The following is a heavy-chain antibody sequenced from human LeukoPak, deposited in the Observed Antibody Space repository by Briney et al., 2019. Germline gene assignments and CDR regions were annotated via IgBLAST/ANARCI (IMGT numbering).Heavy chain of an antibody. Sequence: SVKVSCKASGGTFSSYAISWVRQAPGQGLEWMGGIIPIFGTANYAQKFQGRVTITADESTSTAYMELSSLRSEDTAVYYCATMMRGPEELELLYYFDYWGQGTLVTVSS. CDR2: IIPIFGTA. J-gene: IGHJ4*02. CDR1: GGTFSSYA. V-gene: IGHV1-69*13. D-gene: IGHD1-7*01. CDR3: ATMMRGPEELELLYYFDY.